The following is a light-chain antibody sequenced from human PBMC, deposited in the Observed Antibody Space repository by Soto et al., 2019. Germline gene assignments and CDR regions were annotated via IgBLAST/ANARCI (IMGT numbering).Light chain of an antibody. CDR1: SNDVGVYNY. CDR2: EVT. CDR3: SSYTISSTWV. V-gene: IGLV2-14*01. Sequence: QSALTQPASVSGSPGQSITISCTGSSNDVGVYNYVSWYQQHPGKAPKLIIYEVTNRPSGVSDRFSGSKSDNTASLTISGLRTEDEADYYCSSYTISSTWVFGGGTKLTVL. J-gene: IGLJ3*02.